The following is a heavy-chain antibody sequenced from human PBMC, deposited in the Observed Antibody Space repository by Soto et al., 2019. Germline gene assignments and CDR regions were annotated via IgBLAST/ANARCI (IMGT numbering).Heavy chain of an antibody. CDR2: IKPDGSDK. CDR1: GFTFHKYW. V-gene: IGHV3-7*02. CDR3: ARANYFDY. J-gene: IGHJ4*02. Sequence: EVQLVESGGGLVQPGGSLRLSCAASGFTFHKYWMGWVRQTPDKGLEWVANIKPDGSDKYYVDSVKGRFTISRDNAKNYLYLQMNSLRAEDTAVYYCARANYFDYWGQGTLVTVSS.